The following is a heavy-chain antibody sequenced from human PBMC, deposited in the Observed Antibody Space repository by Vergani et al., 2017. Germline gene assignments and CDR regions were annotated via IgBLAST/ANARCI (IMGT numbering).Heavy chain of an antibody. D-gene: IGHD3-22*01. J-gene: IGHJ2*01. CDR2: ISYSGST. Sequence: QVQLQESGPGLVKPSETLSLTCTVSGGSISSYYWSWIRQPPGTGLEWIGYISYSGSTNYNPSLKSRVTISVDTSNNPFSLKLSSVTAADTAVYYCASGKYYDSSGYYSFYWYFDLWGRGTLVTVSS. CDR3: ASGKYYDSSGYYSFYWYFDL. CDR1: GGSISSYY. V-gene: IGHV4-59*01.